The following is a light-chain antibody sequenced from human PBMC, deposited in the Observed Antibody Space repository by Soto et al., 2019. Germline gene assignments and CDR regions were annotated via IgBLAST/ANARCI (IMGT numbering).Light chain of an antibody. V-gene: IGLV9-49*01. CDR3: EAAHGSGSNLVFV. CDR2: VGTGGIVG. CDR1: SGYNNYK. Sequence: QPVLTQPPSASASPGASVTLTCTLSSGYNNYKVDWYQQRPGKGRRFVMRVGTGGIVGSKGDGIPDRFSVLGSGLNRYLNIKNIQEEDESHYHCEAAHGSGSNLVFVFGGGTKQTVL. J-gene: IGLJ2*01.